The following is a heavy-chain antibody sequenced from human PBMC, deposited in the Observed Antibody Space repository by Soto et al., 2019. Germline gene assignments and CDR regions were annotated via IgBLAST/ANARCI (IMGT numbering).Heavy chain of an antibody. Sequence: SGPTLVNPTQTLTLTCTFSGFSLSTLGTCVTWIRQPPGKALEWLALINWDNNEYYNPSLKTRLTISRDTSKNQVVLTMTNMDPVDTATYYCAHRPSTAPGYFDYWGQGTLVTVSS. D-gene: IGHD2-15*01. CDR3: AHRPSTAPGYFDY. CDR1: GFSLSTLGTC. CDR2: INWDNNE. J-gene: IGHJ4*02. V-gene: IGHV2-70*12.